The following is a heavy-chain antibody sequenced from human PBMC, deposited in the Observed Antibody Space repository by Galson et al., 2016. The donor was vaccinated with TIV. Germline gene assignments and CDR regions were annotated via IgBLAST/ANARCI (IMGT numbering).Heavy chain of an antibody. CDR3: AKFAMLGKIAIHFDY. Sequence: SLRLSCAASGFTFYNFWMSWVRQAPGKGLEWVSSISDTGISRYYADSVKGRFTISRDNSRNMLYLQMKSLRAEDTALYFCAKFAMLGKIAIHFDYWGQGTLLTVSS. D-gene: IGHD2-2*02. CDR1: GFTFYNFW. V-gene: IGHV3-23*01. J-gene: IGHJ4*02. CDR2: ISDTGISR.